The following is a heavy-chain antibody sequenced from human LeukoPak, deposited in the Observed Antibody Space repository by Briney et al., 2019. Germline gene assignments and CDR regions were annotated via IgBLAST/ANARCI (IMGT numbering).Heavy chain of an antibody. CDR3: ARDRWSGYDSNFDY. CDR1: GGSISSSSYY. Sequence: SETLSLTCTVSGGSISSSSYYWGWIRQPPGKGLEWLGSIYYSGSTYYNPSLKSRVTISVDTSKSQFSLKLSSVTAADTAVYYCARDRWSGYDSNFDYWGQGTLVTVCS. J-gene: IGHJ4*02. V-gene: IGHV4-39*07. CDR2: IYYSGST. D-gene: IGHD5-12*01.